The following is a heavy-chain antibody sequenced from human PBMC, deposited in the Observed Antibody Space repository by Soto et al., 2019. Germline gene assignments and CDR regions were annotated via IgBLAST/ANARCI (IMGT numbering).Heavy chain of an antibody. CDR1: GGTFSSYA. CDR3: ARAGQDSSGWYYFDY. CDR2: IIPIFGTA. Sequence: QVQLVQSGAEVKKPGSSVKVSCKASGGTFSSYAISWVRQAPGQGLEWMGGIIPIFGTANYAQKFQGRVTITADESTSTAYMELSSLRSEDTVVYYCARAGQDSSGWYYFDYWGQGTLVTVSS. D-gene: IGHD6-19*01. J-gene: IGHJ4*02. V-gene: IGHV1-69*01.